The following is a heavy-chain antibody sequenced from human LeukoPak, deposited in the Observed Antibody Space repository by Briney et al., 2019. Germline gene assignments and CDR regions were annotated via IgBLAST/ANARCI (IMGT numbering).Heavy chain of an antibody. CDR3: ARDPGYNYGPENYYYYMDV. CDR1: GGSISSSSYY. CDR2: IYYSGST. J-gene: IGHJ6*03. D-gene: IGHD1-1*01. Sequence: SETLSLTCTVSGGSISSSSYYWGWLRQPPGKGLEWIGSIYYSGSTYYNPSLKSRVTISVDTSKNQFSLKLSSVTAADTAVYYCARDPGYNYGPENYYYYMDVWGKGTTVTVSS. V-gene: IGHV4-39*07.